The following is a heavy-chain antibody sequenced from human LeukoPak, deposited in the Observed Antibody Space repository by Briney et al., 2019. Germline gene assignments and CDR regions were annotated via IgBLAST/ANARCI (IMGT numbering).Heavy chain of an antibody. CDR2: FDPEDGET. J-gene: IGHJ5*02. V-gene: IGHV1-24*01. CDR1: GYTLTELS. Sequence: GASVKVSCKVSGYTLTELSMHWVRQAPGKGLEWMGGFDPEDGETIYAQKFQGRVTMTEDTSTVTAYMELSSLRSEDTAVYYCATGPDYSSGWYVYWFDPWGRGTLVTVSS. D-gene: IGHD6-19*01. CDR3: ATGPDYSSGWYVYWFDP.